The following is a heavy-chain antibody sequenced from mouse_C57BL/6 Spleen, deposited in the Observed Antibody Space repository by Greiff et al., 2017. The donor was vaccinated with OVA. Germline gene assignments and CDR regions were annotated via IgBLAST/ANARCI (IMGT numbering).Heavy chain of an antibody. CDR2: IYPGSGST. Sequence: QVQLQQPGAELVKPGASVKMSCKASGHTFTSYWITWVKQRPGQGLEWIGDIYPGSGSTNYNEKFKSKATLTVDTSSSTAYMQLSSLTSEDSAVYYCATDSSAYAMDYWGQGTSVTVSS. CDR1: GHTFTSYW. CDR3: ATDSSAYAMDY. J-gene: IGHJ4*01. V-gene: IGHV1-55*01. D-gene: IGHD3-2*02.